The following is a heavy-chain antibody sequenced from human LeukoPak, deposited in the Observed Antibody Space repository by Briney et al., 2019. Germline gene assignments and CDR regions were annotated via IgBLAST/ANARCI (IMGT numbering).Heavy chain of an antibody. D-gene: IGHD3-22*01. CDR3: AKAGTPGYYDSSGYTPQH. CDR2: IRYDGSNK. V-gene: IGHV3-30*02. Sequence: GGSLRLSCAASGFTFSSYGMHWVRQAPGKGLEWVAFIRYDGSNKYYADSVKGRFTTSRDNSKNTLYLQMNSLRAEDTAVYYCAKAGTPGYYDSSGYTPQHWGQGTLVTVSS. J-gene: IGHJ1*01. CDR1: GFTFSSYG.